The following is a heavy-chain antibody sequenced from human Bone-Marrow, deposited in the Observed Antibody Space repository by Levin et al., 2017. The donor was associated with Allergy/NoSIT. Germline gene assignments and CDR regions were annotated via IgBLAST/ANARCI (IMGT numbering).Heavy chain of an antibody. J-gene: IGHJ4*02. V-gene: IGHV3-23*01. CDR1: GFTFSSYA. CDR2: ISGSGGST. CDR3: AKEEGRKGSGWPDY. Sequence: LSLTCAASGFTFSSYAMSWVRQAPGKGLEWVSAISGSGGSTYYADSVKGRFTISRDNSKNTLYLQMNSLRAEDTAVYYCAKEEGRKGSGWPDYWGQGTLVTVSS. D-gene: IGHD6-19*01.